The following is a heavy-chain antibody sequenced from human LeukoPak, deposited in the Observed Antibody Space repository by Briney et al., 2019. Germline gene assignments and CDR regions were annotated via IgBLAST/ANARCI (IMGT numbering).Heavy chain of an antibody. CDR1: GFTFSMFG. D-gene: IGHD3-10*02. Sequence: PGGSLRLSCVGSGFTFSMFGMHWVRQAPGKGLEWVSYISSSGSTIYYADSVKGRFTISRDNAKNSLYLQMNSLRAEDTAVYYCAELGITMIGGVWGKGTTVTVSS. J-gene: IGHJ6*04. CDR3: AELGITMIGGV. CDR2: ISSSGSTI. V-gene: IGHV3-48*03.